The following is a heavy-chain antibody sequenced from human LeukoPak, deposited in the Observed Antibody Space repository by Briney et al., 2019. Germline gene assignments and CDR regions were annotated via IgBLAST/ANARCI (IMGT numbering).Heavy chain of an antibody. Sequence: SETLSLTCTVSGGSISSYYWSWIRQPPGKGLEWIGYIYYSGSTNYNPSLKSRVTISVDTSKNQFSLKLSSVTAADTAVYYCARDSSGRASGRNLRMSAYYYYMDVWGKGTTVTVSS. V-gene: IGHV4-59*01. D-gene: IGHD6-19*01. CDR1: GGSISSYY. J-gene: IGHJ6*03. CDR2: IYYSGST. CDR3: ARDSSGRASGRNLRMSAYYYYMDV.